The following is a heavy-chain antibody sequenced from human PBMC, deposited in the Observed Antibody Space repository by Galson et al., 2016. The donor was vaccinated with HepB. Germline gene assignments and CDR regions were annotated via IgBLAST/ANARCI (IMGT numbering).Heavy chain of an antibody. CDR2: ITISVGNT. CDR3: AKAARLITFGGVIVIN. CDR1: GFTFSNSA. V-gene: IGHV3-23*01. Sequence: SLRLSCAASGFTFSNSAMSWVRQAPGQGLEWVSAITISVGNTYYADSVKGRFTISRDNSKNTLDLQMNSLRAEDTAVYYCAKAARLITFGGVIVINWGQGTRVTVSS. D-gene: IGHD3-16*02. J-gene: IGHJ4*02.